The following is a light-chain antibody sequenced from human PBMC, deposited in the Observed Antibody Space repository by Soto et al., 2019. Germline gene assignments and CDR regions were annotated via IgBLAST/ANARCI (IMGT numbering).Light chain of an antibody. V-gene: IGKV1-33*01. CDR3: QQYGDLPYR. CDR2: AAS. Sequence: DIQMTQSPSSLSASVGDRVTITCQASQDISNYVNWYQQKPGKAPNLLIYAASYLKTRVPSRFSGSRSETAFAFTISSLQPEDIATYFCQQYGDLPYRCGQGTKREIK. J-gene: IGKJ2*03. CDR1: QDISNY.